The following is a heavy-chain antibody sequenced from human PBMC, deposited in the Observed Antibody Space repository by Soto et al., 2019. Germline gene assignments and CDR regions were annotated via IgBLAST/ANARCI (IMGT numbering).Heavy chain of an antibody. CDR2: LSFDGTKQ. Sequence: QVKLVESGGCVVQPGGSLRLSCVASGFAFSKYAVHGGRQGPGKGRGWVAGLSFDGTKQNYGGFRKGRFTISRDNFKNTLVLEANSLTREDTAVYYCGREVKTTFGPETSSGHFDSWGQGTLLTVSS. CDR3: GREVKTTFGPETSSGHFDS. CDR1: GFAFSKYA. J-gene: IGHJ4*02. V-gene: IGHV3-30*04. D-gene: IGHD3-3*01.